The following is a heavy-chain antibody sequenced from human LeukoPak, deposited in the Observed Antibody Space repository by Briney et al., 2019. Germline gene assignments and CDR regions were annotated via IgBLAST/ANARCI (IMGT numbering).Heavy chain of an antibody. CDR2: ASGDGIHK. CDR1: ALTLTAYT. CDR3: ARAVSSSWYAAY. D-gene: IGHD6-13*01. J-gene: IGHJ4*01. Sequence: GRSLRLSYATAALTLTAYTIRWVRQAPGGWPEWVALASGDGIHKQYAASVQGRFTISRDNSESTVYLEMNSLKDGDTGIYYCARAVSSSWYAAYWGHGTRVTVSS. V-gene: IGHV3-30*04.